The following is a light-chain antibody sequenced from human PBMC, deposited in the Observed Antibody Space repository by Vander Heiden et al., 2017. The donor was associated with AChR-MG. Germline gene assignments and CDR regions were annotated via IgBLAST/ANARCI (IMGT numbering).Light chain of an antibody. CDR2: ENN. CDR3: CAWESRMSSFVV. Sequence: QSVLTPPPPVSPAPGQKVTISCSGSSSNIWDYSVSWYQQLPGTAPKLPIYENNMRASGVPDRFSGAKSGTSATLGITGLQTGGEADYYCCAWESRMSSFVVFGGGTRLTVL. CDR1: SSNIWDYS. J-gene: IGLJ2*01. V-gene: IGLV1-51*01.